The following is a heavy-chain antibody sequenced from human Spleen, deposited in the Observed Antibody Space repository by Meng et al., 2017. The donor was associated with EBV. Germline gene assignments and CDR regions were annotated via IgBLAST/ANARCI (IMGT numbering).Heavy chain of an antibody. CDR3: AIGVTLVRGY. D-gene: IGHD3-10*01. Sequence: QGQIHQWGAGLLQPSETLSLTCAVYDGSFSAFYWNWFRQSPGKGLEWIGEINHSGSTNYNPSLKSRVTMSVDTSKNQFSLKLSSLTAADTAMYYCAIGVTLVRGYWGQGTLVTVSS. CDR2: INHSGST. J-gene: IGHJ4*02. CDR1: DGSFSAFY. V-gene: IGHV4-34*01.